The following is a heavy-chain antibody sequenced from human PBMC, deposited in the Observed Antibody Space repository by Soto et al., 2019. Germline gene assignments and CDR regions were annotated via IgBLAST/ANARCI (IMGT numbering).Heavy chain of an antibody. CDR2: ISVYNGNT. D-gene: IGHD6-13*01. Sequence: ASVKVSCKASGYTFTSYGISWVRQAPGQGLEWMGWISVYNGNTNYAQNLQGRVTMTTDTSTTTAYMEVRSLRSDDTDVYYCARDVASAGTTWFDTWGQGTPVTVSS. CDR1: GYTFTSYG. CDR3: ARDVASAGTTWFDT. J-gene: IGHJ5*02. V-gene: IGHV1-18*01.